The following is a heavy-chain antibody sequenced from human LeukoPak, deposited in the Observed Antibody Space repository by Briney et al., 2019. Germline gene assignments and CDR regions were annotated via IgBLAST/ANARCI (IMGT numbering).Heavy chain of an antibody. CDR2: IYYSGST. J-gene: IGHJ4*02. Sequence: SETLSLTCTVSGGSISSYYWSWIRQPPGKGLEWIGYIYYSGSTNYNPSLKSRVAISVDTSKNQFSLKLSSVTAADTAVYCCARGDYYDSSGYYYFDYWGQGTLVTVSS. CDR3: ARGDYYDSSGYYYFDY. V-gene: IGHV4-59*01. D-gene: IGHD3-22*01. CDR1: GGSISSYY.